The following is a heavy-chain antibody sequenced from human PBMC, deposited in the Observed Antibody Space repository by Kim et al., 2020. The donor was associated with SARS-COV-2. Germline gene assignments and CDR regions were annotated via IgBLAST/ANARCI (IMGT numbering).Heavy chain of an antibody. CDR3: AKKLTNGPFDY. Sequence: GGSLRLSCAASEFTFSSYPMGWVRQAPGKGLEWVSAISAAGSTFYADSVKGRFSISRDNSKTTLYLQMNSLRAEDTAVYYCAKKLTNGPFDYCGQGNPVTASS. V-gene: IGHV3-23*01. D-gene: IGHD2-8*01. J-gene: IGHJ4*02. CDR2: ISAAGST. CDR1: EFTFSSYP.